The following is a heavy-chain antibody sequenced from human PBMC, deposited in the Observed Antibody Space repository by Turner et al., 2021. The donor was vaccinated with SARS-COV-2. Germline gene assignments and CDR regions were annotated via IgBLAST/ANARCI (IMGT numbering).Heavy chain of an antibody. V-gene: IGHV3-33*01. CDR1: GLTFSNHG. J-gene: IGHJ4*02. D-gene: IGHD6-19*01. CDR2: RWNDGSNK. Sequence: QVPLVESGVGVVQPGRSLRPSCEASGLTFSNHGMHWARQAPGKGLEWVTIRWNDGSNKYYTDAVRGRFTIARDNSKNTLYLQMNSLRDEDTAVYYCARGCGGSSGCFLIDYCGQGTLVTVSS. CDR3: ARGCGGSSGCFLIDY.